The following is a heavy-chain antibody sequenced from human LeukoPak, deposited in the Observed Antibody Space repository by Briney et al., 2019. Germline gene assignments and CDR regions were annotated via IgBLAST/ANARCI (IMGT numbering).Heavy chain of an antibody. Sequence: PSETPSLTCTVSGGSISSGDSYWTWIRQPPGKGLEWIGYISYSGNTYYNPSLKSRVTLSVDTSKNQFSLKLSSVTAADTAVYYCASYIVVVPAAIYWYFDLWGRGTLVTVSS. CDR3: ASYIVVVPAAIYWYFDL. CDR2: ISYSGNT. CDR1: GGSISSGDSY. V-gene: IGHV4-30-4*01. D-gene: IGHD2-2*01. J-gene: IGHJ2*01.